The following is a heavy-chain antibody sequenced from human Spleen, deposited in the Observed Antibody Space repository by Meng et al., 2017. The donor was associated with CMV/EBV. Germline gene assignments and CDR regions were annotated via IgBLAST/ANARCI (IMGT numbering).Heavy chain of an antibody. Sequence: GESLKISCAASGFTFSSYSMNWVRQAPGKGLEWVSYISSSSSTIYYADSVKGRFTISRDNAKNSLYLQMNSLRAEDTAVYYCARAPIVVVPFYGMDVWGQGTTVTVSS. J-gene: IGHJ6*02. V-gene: IGHV3-48*04. CDR2: ISSSSSTI. CDR1: GFTFSSYS. D-gene: IGHD2-2*01. CDR3: ARAPIVVVPFYGMDV.